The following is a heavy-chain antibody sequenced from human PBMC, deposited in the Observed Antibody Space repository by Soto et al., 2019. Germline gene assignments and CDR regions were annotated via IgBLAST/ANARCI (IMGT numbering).Heavy chain of an antibody. V-gene: IGHV1-18*04. Sequence: VASVKVSCKASGYTFTSYGISWVRQAPGQGLEWMGWISAYNGNTNYAQKLQGRVTMTTDTSTSTAYMELRSLRSDDTAVYYCARGGEAAGPDVAFDIWGQGTMVTVSS. CDR1: GYTFTSYG. CDR2: ISAYNGNT. CDR3: ARGGEAAGPDVAFDI. D-gene: IGHD6-25*01. J-gene: IGHJ3*02.